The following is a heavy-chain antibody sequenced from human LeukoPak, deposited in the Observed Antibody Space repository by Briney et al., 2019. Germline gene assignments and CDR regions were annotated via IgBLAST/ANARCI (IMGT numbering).Heavy chain of an antibody. D-gene: IGHD3-22*01. CDR3: ARGYYDSSGYSKSLYNWFDP. Sequence: GASVKVSCKASGYTFTSYAMNWVRQAPGQGLEWMGWINPNSGGTNYAQKFQGRVTMTRDTSISTAYMELSRLRSDDTAVYYCARGYYDSSGYSKSLYNWFDPWGQGTLVTVSS. CDR2: INPNSGGT. V-gene: IGHV1-2*02. J-gene: IGHJ5*02. CDR1: GYTFTSYA.